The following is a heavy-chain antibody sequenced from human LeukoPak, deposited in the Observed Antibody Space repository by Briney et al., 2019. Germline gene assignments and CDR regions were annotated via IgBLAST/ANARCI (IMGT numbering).Heavy chain of an antibody. D-gene: IGHD6-13*01. V-gene: IGHV4-59*11. Sequence: SETLSLTCTVSGASISDHSWSWIRQPPGKGLEWIGHVYYSGSANYNPSLKSRVTISVDTSKNQFSLKLSSVTAADTAVYYCAIRKKAAAPSGGVDYWGQGTLVTVSS. CDR2: VYYSGSA. CDR1: GASISDHS. CDR3: AIRKKAAAPSGGVDY. J-gene: IGHJ4*02.